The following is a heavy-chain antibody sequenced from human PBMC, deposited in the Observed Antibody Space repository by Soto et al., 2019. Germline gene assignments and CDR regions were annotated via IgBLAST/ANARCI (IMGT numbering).Heavy chain of an antibody. Sequence: EXLKSSVKGSGYXFTSYWSVWVRHMAGKGLEWMGIIYPGASDTRYSPSFQGQVTISADKSISTAYLQLSSLKASDTAIYYCARHPGRGYSSGWYSGPLRYWGQGTLVTVSS. V-gene: IGHV5-51*01. CDR2: IYPGASDT. D-gene: IGHD6-19*01. CDR3: ARHPGRGYSSGWYSGPLRY. CDR1: GYXFTSYW. J-gene: IGHJ4*02.